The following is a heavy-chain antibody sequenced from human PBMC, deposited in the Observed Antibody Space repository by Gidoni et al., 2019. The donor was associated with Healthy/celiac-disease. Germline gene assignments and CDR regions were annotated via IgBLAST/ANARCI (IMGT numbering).Heavy chain of an antibody. CDR2: ISSSSSYI. D-gene: IGHD1-7*01. Sequence: EVQLVESGGGLVKPGGSLRLSCAASGFPFRSYRMNWVRQAPGKGLEWVSSISSSSSYIYYADSVKGRFTISRDNAKNSLYLQMNSLRAEDTAVYYCARDRGEDLELLDWGQGTLVTVSS. V-gene: IGHV3-21*01. CDR1: GFPFRSYR. J-gene: IGHJ4*02. CDR3: ARDRGEDLELLD.